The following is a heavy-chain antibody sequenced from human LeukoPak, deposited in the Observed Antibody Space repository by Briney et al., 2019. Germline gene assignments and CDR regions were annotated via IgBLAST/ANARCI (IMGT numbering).Heavy chain of an antibody. J-gene: IGHJ4*02. CDR3: ARGTLVGATPFDY. D-gene: IGHD1-26*01. CDR2: INHSGST. CDR1: GGSFSGYY. Sequence: PSETLSLTCAVYGGSFSGYYWSWIRQPPGKGLEWIGEINHSGSTNYNPSLKSRVTISVDSSKNQFSLKLSSVTAADTAVYYCARGTLVGATPFDYWGQGTLVTVSS. V-gene: IGHV4-34*01.